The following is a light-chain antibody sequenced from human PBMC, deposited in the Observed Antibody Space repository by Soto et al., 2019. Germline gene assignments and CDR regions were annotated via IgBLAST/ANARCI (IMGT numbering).Light chain of an antibody. J-gene: IGKJ1*01. V-gene: IGKV3-20*01. CDR3: QQYCSSPRT. CDR2: GAS. Sequence: EIVLTQSPGTLSLSPGERATLSCRASQSLSSNYLAWYQQKPGQAPRLLIYGASSRATGIPDRFSGSGSGTDFTLTISRLETEDFAVYYCQQYCSSPRTFRQWTKVEIK. CDR1: QSLSSNY.